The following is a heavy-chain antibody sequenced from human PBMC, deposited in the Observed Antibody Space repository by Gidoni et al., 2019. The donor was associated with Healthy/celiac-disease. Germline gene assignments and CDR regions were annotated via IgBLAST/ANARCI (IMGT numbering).Heavy chain of an antibody. D-gene: IGHD2-2*01. V-gene: IGHV1-69*01. CDR2: PIFGTA. J-gene: IGHJ6*03. CDR3: ARNIVVVPAASATPYYYYYMDV. Sequence: PIFGTANYAQKFQGRVTISADESTSTAYMELSSLRSEDTAVYYCARNIVVVPAASATPYYYYYMDVWGKGTTVTVSS.